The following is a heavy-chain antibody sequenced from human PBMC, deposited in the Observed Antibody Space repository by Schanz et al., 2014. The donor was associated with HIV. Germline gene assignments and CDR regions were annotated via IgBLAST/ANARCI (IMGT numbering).Heavy chain of an antibody. CDR1: AYSFSGYY. CDR3: ASSRLLWFGELFDN. Sequence: QVQLVQSGPEVKKPGASVKVSCKASAYSFSGYYIHWVRQAPGQGLEWMGWINSDNGTNYAQEFQGRVTMTRDTSIGTAYMELRSLRADDTAVYFCASSRLLWFGELFDNWGQGTLVTVSS. J-gene: IGHJ4*02. V-gene: IGHV1-2*02. CDR2: INSDNGT. D-gene: IGHD3-10*01.